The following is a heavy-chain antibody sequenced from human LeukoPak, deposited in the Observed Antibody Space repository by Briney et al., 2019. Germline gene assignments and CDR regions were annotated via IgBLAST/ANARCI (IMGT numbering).Heavy chain of an antibody. CDR1: GSSINSVYS. J-gene: IGHJ4*02. CDR3: ASYKTYYDSSGNPFDY. D-gene: IGHD3-22*01. CDR2: IYHNGNT. Sequence: SETPSLTCTVFGSSINSVYSWGWIRQPPGKGLEWIGSIYHNGNTYYNSSLKSRVTISVHTSENQFSLKLSSVTAADTAVYYCASYKTYYDSSGNPFDYWGQGTLVTVSS. V-gene: IGHV4-38-2*02.